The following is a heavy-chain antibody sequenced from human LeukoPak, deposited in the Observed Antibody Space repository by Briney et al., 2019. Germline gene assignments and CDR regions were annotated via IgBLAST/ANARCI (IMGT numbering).Heavy chain of an antibody. V-gene: IGHV4-34*01. CDR1: VGSFSGYY. CDR3: ARISSGSYSRSFDY. J-gene: IGHJ4*02. D-gene: IGHD1-26*01. CDR2: INISGRT. Sequence: PSESLCLTCAVYVGSFSGYYWSWIRQPPGKGLEWVGEINISGRTNYNPSPTSRVTISVDTTKNQFSLKLSSVTAADTAVYYCARISSGSYSRSFDYWGQGTLVTVSS.